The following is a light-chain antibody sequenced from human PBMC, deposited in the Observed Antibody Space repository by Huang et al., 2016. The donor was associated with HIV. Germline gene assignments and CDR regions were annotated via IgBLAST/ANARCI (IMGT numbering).Light chain of an antibody. CDR2: GAS. V-gene: IGKV3-15*01. J-gene: IGKJ2*01. CDR1: ESISSN. CDR3: QQYNNWPMYT. Sequence: DTVMTQSPATLSVSPGERATLSCRASESISSNLAWYQQRPGQAPRHLIYGASTRAIGIPARFSGSGSGTEFTLTISSLQSEDFAVYYCQQYNNWPMYTFGQGTKLEIK.